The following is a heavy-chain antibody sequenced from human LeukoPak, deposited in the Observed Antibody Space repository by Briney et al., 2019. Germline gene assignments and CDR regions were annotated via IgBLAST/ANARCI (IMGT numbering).Heavy chain of an antibody. D-gene: IGHD5-18*01. CDR1: GFTFSTYA. Sequence: GESLRLSCAASGFTFSTYAMAWVRPAPGKGLQSVPTLAGSGGSTYYAESVKGRFTISRDNSKNTLYLQMNSLRVEDTALYYCAKYYGYSPYYFDYWGQGTLVTVSS. CDR3: AKYYGYSPYYFDY. CDR2: LAGSGGST. J-gene: IGHJ4*02. V-gene: IGHV3-23*01.